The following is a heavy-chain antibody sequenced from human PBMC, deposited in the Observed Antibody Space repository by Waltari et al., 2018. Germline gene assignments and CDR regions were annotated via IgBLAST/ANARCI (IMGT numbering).Heavy chain of an antibody. CDR1: GGSCRGYY. CDR2: INHSGST. CDR3: ARGRGDYGDGYYYYYYMDV. J-gene: IGHJ6*03. Sequence: QVQLQQWRAGLLKPPETLSLPSAVSGGSCRGYYWSWLRQPPGTGLEWIGEINHSGSTNYNPSLKSRVTISVDTSKNQFSLKLSAVTPADTAVYYCARGRGDYGDGYYYYYYMDVWGKGTTVTVSS. D-gene: IGHD4-17*01. V-gene: IGHV4-34*01.